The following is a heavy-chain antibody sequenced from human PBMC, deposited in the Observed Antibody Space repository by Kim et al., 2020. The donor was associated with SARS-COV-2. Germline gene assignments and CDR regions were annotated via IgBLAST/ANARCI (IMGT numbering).Heavy chain of an antibody. Sequence: ADSVKGRFTISRDNSKSTLYLQMNSLRAEDTAVYYCAKAPYPTKWLVSDYWGQGTLVTVSS. CDR3: AKAPYPTKWLVSDY. J-gene: IGHJ4*02. D-gene: IGHD6-19*01. V-gene: IGHV3-23*01.